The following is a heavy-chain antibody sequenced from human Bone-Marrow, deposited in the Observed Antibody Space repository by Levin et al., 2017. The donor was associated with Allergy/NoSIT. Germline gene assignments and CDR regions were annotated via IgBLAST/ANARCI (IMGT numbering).Heavy chain of an antibody. CDR1: GFTFSIYS. D-gene: IGHD2-8*02. J-gene: IGHJ3*02. Sequence: GESLKISCTVSGFTFSIYSINWVRQAPGKGLEWVSSISSSGYDMYYVESGRGRFTIFRDNAKNSLTLQMNSLRAVDTAVYYCARGIIGDVRVAHKEAFDIWGQGTMVSVSS. CDR2: ISSSGYDM. CDR3: ARGIIGDVRVAHKEAFDI. V-gene: IGHV3-21*01.